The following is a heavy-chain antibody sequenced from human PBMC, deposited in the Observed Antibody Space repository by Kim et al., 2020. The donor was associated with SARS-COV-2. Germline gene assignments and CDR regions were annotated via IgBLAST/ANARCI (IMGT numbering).Heavy chain of an antibody. CDR2: ISSSSSTI. Sequence: GGSLRLSCAASGFTFSSYSMNWVRQAPGKGLEWVSYISSSSSTIYYADSVKGRFTISRDNAKNSLYLQMNSLRAEDTAVYYCARDRNDYYDRGPGYFDLWGRGTLVTVSS. J-gene: IGHJ2*01. CDR1: GFTFSSYS. CDR3: ARDRNDYYDRGPGYFDL. D-gene: IGHD3-22*01. V-gene: IGHV3-48*04.